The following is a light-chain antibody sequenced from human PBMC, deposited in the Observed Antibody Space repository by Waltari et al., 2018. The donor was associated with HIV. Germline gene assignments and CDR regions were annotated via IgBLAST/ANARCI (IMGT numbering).Light chain of an antibody. Sequence: QSALTQPRSVSGSPGQSVTISCTGTSSAVGVYNFVSWSQQHPGKAPKLMIDDVSKRPSGVPDRCSGSKSGNTASLTISGLQAEDEADYYCCSYAGSYPVVFGGGTKLTVL. CDR1: SSAVGVYNF. CDR3: CSYAGSYPVV. CDR2: DVS. J-gene: IGLJ2*01. V-gene: IGLV2-11*01.